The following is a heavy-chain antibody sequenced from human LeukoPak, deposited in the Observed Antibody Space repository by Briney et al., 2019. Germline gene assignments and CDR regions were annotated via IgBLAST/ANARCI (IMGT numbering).Heavy chain of an antibody. V-gene: IGHV4-4*02. CDR2: IYQSGST. D-gene: IGHD6-19*01. Sequence: SGTLSLTCAVSGGAVSGGSISSSNWWSWVRQPPGKGLEWIGEIYQSGSTNYNPSLKSRVTISVDKSKNQFSLKLSSVTAADTAVYYCATFPKYSSGWSSFDYWGQGTLVTVSS. CDR3: ATFPKYSSGWSSFDY. J-gene: IGHJ4*02. CDR1: GGSISSSNW.